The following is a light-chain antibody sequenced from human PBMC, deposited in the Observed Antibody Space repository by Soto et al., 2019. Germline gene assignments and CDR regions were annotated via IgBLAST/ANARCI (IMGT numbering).Light chain of an antibody. CDR3: NSYATGNTRV. J-gene: IGLJ1*01. CDR2: EVS. Sequence: QSVLTQPASVSGSPGQSITISCTGSSRDIGDYDYVSWYQQHPGEAPKVLISEVSNRPSGVSNRFSGSKSGNTASLTISGLQAEDEADYYCNSYATGNTRVFGTGTKVTVL. CDR1: SRDIGDYDY. V-gene: IGLV2-14*01.